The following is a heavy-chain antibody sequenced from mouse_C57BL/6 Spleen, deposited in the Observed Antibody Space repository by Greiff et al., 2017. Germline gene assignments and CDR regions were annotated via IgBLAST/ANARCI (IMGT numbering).Heavy chain of an antibody. J-gene: IGHJ4*01. D-gene: IGHD1-1*01. CDR1: GYTFTSYW. V-gene: IGHV1-64*01. CDR3: ARVPNYYGSSYAMDY. CDR2: IHPNSGST. Sequence: VQLQQPGAELVKPGASVKLSCKASGYTFTSYWMHWVKQRPGQGLEWIGMIHPNSGSTNYNEKFKSKATLTVDKSSSTAYMQLSSLTSEDSAVYYCARVPNYYGSSYAMDYWGQGTSVTVSS.